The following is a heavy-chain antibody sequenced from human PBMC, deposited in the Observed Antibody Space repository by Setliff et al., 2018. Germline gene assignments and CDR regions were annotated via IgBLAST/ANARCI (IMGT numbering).Heavy chain of an antibody. CDR3: ARDFGSHFFDY. Sequence: GGSLRLSCAASGFTVSSSYMSWVRQAPGKGLEWVSIIYSGSNTYYADSVKGRFTISRDNAKNSLYLQMNSLRAEDTAVYYCARDFGSHFFDYWGQGTLVTVSS. D-gene: IGHD3-16*01. J-gene: IGHJ4*02. CDR2: IYSGSNT. CDR1: GFTVSSSY. V-gene: IGHV3-53*01.